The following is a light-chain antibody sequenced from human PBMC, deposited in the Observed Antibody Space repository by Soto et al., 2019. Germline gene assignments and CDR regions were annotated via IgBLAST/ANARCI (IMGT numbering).Light chain of an antibody. CDR2: WAS. V-gene: IGKV4-1*01. Sequence: DIVMTQSPDSLAVSLGERATINCKSSQSVLYSSNNKNYLAWYQQKPGQPPKLLIYWASTRESGVPDRFSGSGSWTDFTITISSMQADDVAVYYCQQYYSTPPYTFGQGTKLEIK. CDR3: QQYYSTPPYT. CDR1: QSVLYSSNNKNY. J-gene: IGKJ2*01.